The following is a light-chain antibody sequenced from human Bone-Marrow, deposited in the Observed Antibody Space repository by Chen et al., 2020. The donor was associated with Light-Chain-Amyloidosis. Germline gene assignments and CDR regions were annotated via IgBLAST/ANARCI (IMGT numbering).Light chain of an antibody. V-gene: IGLV3-25*03. CDR3: QSADTSDIGV. CDR2: KDT. Sequence: SFELTQPPSVSGSPGQTARITCSRHALPNQYAYWYQQKAGQAPLLIIFKDTERPSGIPGRFSGSGAGTTVTLTISGVLAEDEADYYCQSADTSDIGVFGGGTKLTVL. CDR1: ALPNQY. J-gene: IGLJ3*02.